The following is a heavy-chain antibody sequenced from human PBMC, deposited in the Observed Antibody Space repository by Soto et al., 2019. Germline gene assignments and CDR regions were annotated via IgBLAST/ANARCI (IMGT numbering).Heavy chain of an antibody. CDR2: LYSGGTT. Sequence: EVQLVESGGGLIQPGGSLRLSCIASGFTVSSVYMNWVRQAPGKGLEWGSLLYSGGTTYYADSVKGRFTISRDNSKNTLYLQMNSLRVEDTAVYYCARDHRLYGNFDSWGQGTLVTVSS. V-gene: IGHV3-53*01. CDR3: ARDHRLYGNFDS. CDR1: GFTVSSVY. J-gene: IGHJ4*02. D-gene: IGHD4-17*01.